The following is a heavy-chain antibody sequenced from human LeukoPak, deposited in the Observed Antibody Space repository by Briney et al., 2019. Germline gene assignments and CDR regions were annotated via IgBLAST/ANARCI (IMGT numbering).Heavy chain of an antibody. J-gene: IGHJ4*02. CDR2: IKQDGSEK. CDR3: ARGPSGIVLMVYAPTYYFDY. D-gene: IGHD2-8*01. CDR1: GFTFSSYW. V-gene: IGHV3-7*01. Sequence: GGSLRLSCAASGFTFSSYWMSWVRQAPGKGLEWVANIKQDGSEKYYVDSVKGRFTISRDNAKNSLYLQMNSLRAEDTAVYYCARGPSGIVLMVYAPTYYFDYWGQGTLVTVSS.